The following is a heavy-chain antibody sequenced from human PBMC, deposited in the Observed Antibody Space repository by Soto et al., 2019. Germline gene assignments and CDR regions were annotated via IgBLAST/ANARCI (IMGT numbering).Heavy chain of an antibody. CDR3: ARRERYYGSPGWFDP. Sequence: SETLSLTCSVSGASINNFAYYWGWSRQPPGKGLEWIGTVYYNENTYYNPSLKSRVAISVDTAKNQFSLNLRSVTAADTAVYFCARRERYYGSPGWFDPWSQGTLVTVSS. D-gene: IGHD3-10*01. CDR2: VYYNENT. V-gene: IGHV4-39*01. CDR1: GASINNFAYY. J-gene: IGHJ5*01.